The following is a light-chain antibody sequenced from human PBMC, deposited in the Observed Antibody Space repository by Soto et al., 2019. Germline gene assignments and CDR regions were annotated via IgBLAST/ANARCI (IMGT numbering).Light chain of an antibody. CDR2: GAS. J-gene: IGKJ1*01. V-gene: IGKV3-20*01. Sequence: EIVLTQSPGTLSLSPGERATLSCRASQSVSSSYLAWYQQKPGQAPRLLIYGASSRATGIPDRFSGSGSGTDCTLTISRLEPEEFAVYYCQQYGSSPGTLGQGTKVEIK. CDR1: QSVSSSY. CDR3: QQYGSSPGT.